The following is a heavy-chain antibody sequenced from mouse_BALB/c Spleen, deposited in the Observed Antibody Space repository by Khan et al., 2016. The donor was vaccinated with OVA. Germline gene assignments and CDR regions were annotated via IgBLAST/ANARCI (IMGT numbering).Heavy chain of an antibody. CDR2: IYWDDDK. V-gene: IGHV8-12*01. D-gene: IGHD1-1*01. J-gene: IGHJ3*01. CDR3: AQREELQSWFDD. CDR1: GFSLSASGMG. Sequence: QVTLQESGPGILQPSPTLSLTCSFSGFSLSASGMGLGWIRQPSGQGLEWLAHIYWDDDKRYNPSLKRRLTIAKDTSSNQVFLQMTSVDTADTATECGAQREELQSWFDDWGEGTLVTVSA.